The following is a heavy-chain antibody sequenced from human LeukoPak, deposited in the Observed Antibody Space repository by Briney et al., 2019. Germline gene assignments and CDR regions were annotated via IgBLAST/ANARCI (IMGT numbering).Heavy chain of an antibody. Sequence: PGGALRLSCAASGVTFSDYYMCWIRQAPGEGRGWVSYICSSGSTIYYAESVKGGFTISRDNAKNSLYLQMNSLRAEDTAVYYCAELGITMIGGVWGKGTTVTISS. CDR2: ICSSGSTI. CDR3: AELGITMIGGV. V-gene: IGHV3-11*04. D-gene: IGHD3-10*02. CDR1: GVTFSDYY. J-gene: IGHJ6*04.